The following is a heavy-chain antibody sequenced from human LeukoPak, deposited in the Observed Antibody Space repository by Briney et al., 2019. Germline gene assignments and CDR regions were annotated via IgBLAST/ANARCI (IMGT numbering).Heavy chain of an antibody. CDR3: ARDHLSGYYPHDYNNGMDV. D-gene: IGHD3-22*01. V-gene: IGHV4-59*12. CDR2: IYYSGNT. J-gene: IGHJ6*02. Sequence: ASATLSLTCAFSDSSISSYYWCWLRQPPGKGLEWIGIIYYSGNTNYNPSLQSRVTISVDKSKNHFSLQLSSVTAADTAVYYCARDHLSGYYPHDYNNGMDVWGQGTTVTVSS. CDR1: DSSISSYY.